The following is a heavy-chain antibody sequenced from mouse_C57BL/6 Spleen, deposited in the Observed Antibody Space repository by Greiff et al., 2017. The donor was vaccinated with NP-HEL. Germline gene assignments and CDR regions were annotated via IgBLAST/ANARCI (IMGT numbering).Heavy chain of an antibody. J-gene: IGHJ4*01. Sequence: LKESGAELVRPGSSVKLSCKDSYFAFMASAMHWVKQRPGHGLEWIGSFTMYSDATEYSENFKGKATLTANTSSSTAYMELSSLTSEDSAVYYCAGSSGPYYYAMDYWGQGTSVTVSS. CDR2: FTMYSDAT. V-gene: IGHV1-49*01. CDR3: AGSSGPYYYAMDY. D-gene: IGHD3-2*02. CDR1: YFAFMASA.